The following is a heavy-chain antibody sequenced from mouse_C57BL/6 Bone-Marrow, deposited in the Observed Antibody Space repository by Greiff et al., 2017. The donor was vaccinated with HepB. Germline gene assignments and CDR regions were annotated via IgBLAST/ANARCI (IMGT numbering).Heavy chain of an antibody. D-gene: IGHD1-1*01. Sequence: EVQLVESGGGLVQPKGSLKLSCAASGFSFNTYAMNWVRQAPGKGLEWVARIRSKSNNYATYYADSVKDRLTISRDDSESMLYLQMNNLKTEDTAMYYCVRDTTVVATNWYFDVWGTGTTVTVSS. CDR3: VRDTTVVATNWYFDV. CDR1: GFSFNTYA. J-gene: IGHJ1*03. CDR2: IRSKSNNYAT. V-gene: IGHV10-1*01.